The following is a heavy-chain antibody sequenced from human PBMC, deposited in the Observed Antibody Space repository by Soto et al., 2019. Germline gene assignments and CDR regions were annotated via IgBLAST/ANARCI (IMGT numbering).Heavy chain of an antibody. Sequence: SDTLSLTCTLSGGSVMSSSYDVGWIRQPPGKGLEWIGSIYNSGSTYYNPSLKSRLTISLDTSKNQFSLKLTSVTAADTSMYYCGRARQYYDYELDTWGQATLVTVSS. D-gene: IGHD3-22*01. CDR3: GRARQYYDYELDT. J-gene: IGHJ5*02. V-gene: IGHV4-39*07. CDR2: IYNSGST. CDR1: GGSVMSSSYD.